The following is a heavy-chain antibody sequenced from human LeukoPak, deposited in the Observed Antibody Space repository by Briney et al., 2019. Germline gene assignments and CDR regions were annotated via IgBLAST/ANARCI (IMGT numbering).Heavy chain of an antibody. V-gene: IGHV3-48*04. J-gene: IGHJ4*02. CDR3: VRGRNEGGLAY. D-gene: IGHD3-16*01. CDR2: ITSSSSSI. Sequence: PGGSLRLSCAASGFTFSSYSMNWVRQAPGAGLEWISYITSSSSSIDYADSVRGRFTVSRDNAKNSLHLQMNSLRAEDTAVYYCVRGRNEGGLAYWGQGALVTVSS. CDR1: GFTFSSYS.